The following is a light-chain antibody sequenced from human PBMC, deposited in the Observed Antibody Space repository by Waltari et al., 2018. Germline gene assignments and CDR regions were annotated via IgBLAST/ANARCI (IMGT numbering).Light chain of an antibody. Sequence: QSALTQPASVSGSPGQSITISCTGTSSDVGGYNYVSWYQQHPGKAPKLMIYDVSKRPSGVSNRFSGSKSGNPASLTISGLQAEDEADYYCSSYTSSSTPVVFGGGTKLTVL. CDR2: DVS. J-gene: IGLJ2*01. CDR1: SSDVGGYNY. CDR3: SSYTSSSTPVV. V-gene: IGLV2-14*01.